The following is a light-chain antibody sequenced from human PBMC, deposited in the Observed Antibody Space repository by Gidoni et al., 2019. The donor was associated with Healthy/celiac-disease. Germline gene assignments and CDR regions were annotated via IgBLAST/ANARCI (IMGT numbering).Light chain of an antibody. CDR1: QNVSSSY. Sequence: EIVLTQSPGALSLSPGERATLSCRASQNVSSSYLAWYQQKPGQAPRLLIYGASSRVTGIPDRFSGSGSGTDFTLTINRLEPEDFAVYYCQQYGDSWYTFXQXTKLEIK. V-gene: IGKV3-20*01. CDR3: QQYGDSWYT. J-gene: IGKJ2*01. CDR2: GAS.